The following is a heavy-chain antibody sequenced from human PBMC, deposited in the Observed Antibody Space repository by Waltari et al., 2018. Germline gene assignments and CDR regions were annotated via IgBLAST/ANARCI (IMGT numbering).Heavy chain of an antibody. V-gene: IGHV6-1*01. Sequence: QVQLQQSGPGLVKPSQTLSLTCAISGDSVSSNSAAWNWIRQSPSRGLEWLGMTYYRSKWYNDDAVSVKSRITINPDTSKNQFSLQLNSVTPEDTAVYYCAIQIYYGGNSPYDYWGQGTLVTVSS. J-gene: IGHJ4*02. CDR3: AIQIYYGGNSPYDY. D-gene: IGHD4-17*01. CDR1: GDSVSSNSAA. CDR2: TYYRSKWYN.